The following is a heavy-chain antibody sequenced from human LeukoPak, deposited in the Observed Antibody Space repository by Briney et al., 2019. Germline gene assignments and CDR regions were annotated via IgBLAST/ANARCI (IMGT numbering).Heavy chain of an antibody. Sequence: GGSLRLPCAASGFTFNSYWMHWVRHAPGKGLVWVSLFKTDGSTTRYADSVKGRFTISRDNAKNTLYLQMNSLRAEDTAVYYCARSTYQGFDYWGQGTPVIVSS. V-gene: IGHV3-74*01. CDR2: FKTDGSTT. D-gene: IGHD2-2*01. CDR1: GFTFNSYW. J-gene: IGHJ4*02. CDR3: ARSTYQGFDY.